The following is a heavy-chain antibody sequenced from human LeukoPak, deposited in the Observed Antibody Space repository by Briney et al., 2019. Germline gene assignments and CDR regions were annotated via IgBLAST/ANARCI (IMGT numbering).Heavy chain of an antibody. Sequence: GGSLRLSCAASGFTFSSYAMSWVRQAPGKGLEWVSAISGSGGSTYYADSVKGRFTTSRDNSKNTLYLQMNSLRAEDTAVYYCAKDGLDYYYGMDVWGQGTTVTVSS. CDR2: ISGSGGST. CDR1: GFTFSSYA. V-gene: IGHV3-23*01. D-gene: IGHD2-2*03. CDR3: AKDGLDYYYGMDV. J-gene: IGHJ6*02.